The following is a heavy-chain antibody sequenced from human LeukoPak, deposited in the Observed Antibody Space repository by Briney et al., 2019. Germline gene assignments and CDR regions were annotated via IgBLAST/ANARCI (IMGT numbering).Heavy chain of an antibody. J-gene: IGHJ4*02. V-gene: IGHV3-7*01. CDR1: GFSVSSNY. D-gene: IGHD6-13*01. Sequence: GSLRLSCAASGFSVSSNYMGWVRQAPGKGLEWVANIKQDGSEKYYVDSVKGRFTISRDNAKNSLYLQMNSLRAGDTAVYYCARWRRAAADMDYWGQGTLVTVSS. CDR3: ARWRRAAADMDY. CDR2: IKQDGSEK.